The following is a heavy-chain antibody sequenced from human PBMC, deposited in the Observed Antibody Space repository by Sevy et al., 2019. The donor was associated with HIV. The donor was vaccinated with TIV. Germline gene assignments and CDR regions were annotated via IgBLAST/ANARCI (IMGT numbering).Heavy chain of an antibody. V-gene: IGHV3-23*01. CDR2: ISDSGRST. CDR1: GFTFGTYA. CDR3: ARRPDFGVIIPTGVLDV. J-gene: IGHJ6*02. Sequence: GGSLRLSCAGSGFTFGTYAMTWVRQTPGKGLQWVSVISDSGRSTYYADSVQGRVTISRDNFKNTVHLHMNSLRVEDTATYYCARRPDFGVIIPTGVLDVWGQGTTVTVSS. D-gene: IGHD3-3*01.